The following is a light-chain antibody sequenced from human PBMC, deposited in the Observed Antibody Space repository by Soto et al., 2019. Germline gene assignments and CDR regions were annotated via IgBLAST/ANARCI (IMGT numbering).Light chain of an antibody. CDR2: DVI. V-gene: IGLV2-11*01. J-gene: IGLJ1*01. Sequence: QSVLTQPRSVSGSPGQSVTFSCTGTSSDVGAYIYVSWYQQHPGKAPKLIIYDVIKRPSGVPDRFSGSKSGNTASLTISGLQAEDEADYYCCSYAGSYTHGFGTGTKV. CDR3: CSYAGSYTHG. CDR1: SSDVGAYIY.